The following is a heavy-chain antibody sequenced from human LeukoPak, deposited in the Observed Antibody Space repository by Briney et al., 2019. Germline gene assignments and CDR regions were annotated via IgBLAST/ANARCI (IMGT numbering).Heavy chain of an antibody. CDR2: IYHGGST. Sequence: SGTLSLTCAVSGGSISSSNWWSWVRQPPGKGLEWIGEIYHGGSTNFNPSLKSRVTISVDKSKNRFSLKLSSVTAADTAVYYCARVPLDYVWGSYRSPFEDWGRGTLVTVSS. CDR3: ARVPLDYVWGSYRSPFED. CDR1: GGSISSSNW. V-gene: IGHV4-4*02. J-gene: IGHJ4*02. D-gene: IGHD3-16*02.